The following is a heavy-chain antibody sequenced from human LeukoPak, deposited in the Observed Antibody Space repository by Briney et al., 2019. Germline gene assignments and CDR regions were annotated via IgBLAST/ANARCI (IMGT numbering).Heavy chain of an antibody. CDR1: GGTFSSYA. J-gene: IGHJ4*02. CDR3: AGAQYEGYFDY. CDR2: IIPIFGTA. Sequence: ASVKVSCKASGGTFSSYAISWVRQAPGQGLEWMGGIIPIFGTANYAQKFQGRVTITADESTSTAYMELSNLRSEDTAVYYCAGAQYEGYFDYWGQGTLVTVSS. V-gene: IGHV1-69*13. D-gene: IGHD2-8*01.